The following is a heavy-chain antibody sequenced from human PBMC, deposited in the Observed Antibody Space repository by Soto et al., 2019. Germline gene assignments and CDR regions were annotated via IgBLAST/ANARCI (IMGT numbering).Heavy chain of an antibody. CDR3: ARPRGSYSSYYGLDV. Sequence: GASVKVSCKASGYTFTSYDINWVRQAPGQGLEWMGWINVYNGNTNYAQKLQGRVTMTTDTSTGTAYMELRSLTSDDTAVYYCARPRGSYSSYYGLDVGGQGTRVTSPQ. J-gene: IGHJ6*01. V-gene: IGHV1-18*01. CDR2: INVYNGNT. CDR1: GYTFTSYD. D-gene: IGHD1-26*01.